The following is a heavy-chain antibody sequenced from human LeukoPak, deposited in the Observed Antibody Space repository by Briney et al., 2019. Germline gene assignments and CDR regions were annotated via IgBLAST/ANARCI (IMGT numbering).Heavy chain of an antibody. J-gene: IGHJ4*02. CDR2: ISSSSSTI. D-gene: IGHD2-2*01. Sequence: GGSLRLSCAASGFIFSSYNMNWVRQAPGKGLEWVSYISSSSSTIYYADSVKGRFIISRDNAKNSLYLQMSSLRAEDTAVYYCANHLACGSTSCPPFDDWGQGTLVTVSS. CDR3: ANHLACGSTSCPPFDD. CDR1: GFIFSSYN. V-gene: IGHV3-48*01.